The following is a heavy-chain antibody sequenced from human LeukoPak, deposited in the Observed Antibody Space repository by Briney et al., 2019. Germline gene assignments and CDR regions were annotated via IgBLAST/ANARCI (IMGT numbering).Heavy chain of an antibody. CDR1: GGSISSSSYY. Sequence: PSETLSLTCTVSGGSISSSSYYWGRIRQPPGKGLEWIGSIYYSGSTYYNPSLKSRVTISVDTSKNQFSLKLSSVTAADTAVYYCARSIGYCSSTSCYPGYYYYGMDVWGQGTTVTVSS. CDR2: IYYSGST. J-gene: IGHJ6*02. D-gene: IGHD2-2*01. CDR3: ARSIGYCSSTSCYPGYYYYGMDV. V-gene: IGHV4-39*01.